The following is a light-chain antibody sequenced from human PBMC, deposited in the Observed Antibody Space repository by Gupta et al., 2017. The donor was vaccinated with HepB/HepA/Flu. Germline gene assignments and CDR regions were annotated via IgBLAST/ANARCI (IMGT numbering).Light chain of an antibody. CDR1: SGHSGYI. CDR3: QTWDSNTRV. Sequence: QPVLTQSSSASASLGSSVKLTCTLSSGHSGYIIAWHQQRPGKAPRYLMKVERGGNYNKGSGVPDRFSVSSSGADRYLTIANRQAEDEADYYCQTWDSNTRVFGGGTKLTVL. CDR2: VERGGNY. J-gene: IGLJ3*02. V-gene: IGLV4-60*03.